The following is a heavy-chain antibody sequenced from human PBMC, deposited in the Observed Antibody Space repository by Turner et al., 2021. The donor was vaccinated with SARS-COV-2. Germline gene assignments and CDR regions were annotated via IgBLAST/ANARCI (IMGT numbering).Heavy chain of an antibody. J-gene: IGHJ5*01. CDR2: MNADGSST. V-gene: IGHV3-74*01. Sequence: EVQLVESGGGLVQPGGSLRLSCGASGFTFNYYWMHWVRQAPGKGLMWVSHMNADGSSTSYADSVKGRFTISRDNAKNTLYLQMNSLRVDDTAIDYWVRGGTVVGTPNIVFESWGHGTLVTVSS. D-gene: IGHD2-2*01. CDR3: VRGGTVVGTPNIVFES. CDR1: GFTFNYYW.